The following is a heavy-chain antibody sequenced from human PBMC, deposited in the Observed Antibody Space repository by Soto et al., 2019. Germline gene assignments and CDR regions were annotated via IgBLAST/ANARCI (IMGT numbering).Heavy chain of an antibody. D-gene: IGHD4-17*01. J-gene: IGHJ3*02. CDR3: AHPRGYGVFDAVDI. Sequence: GESLRLSCAASGFFFSTYAMNWVRQAPGKGLEWVSAISNNGYDTYYAESVRGRFTISRDNSINTMYLQMSRLRTEDTAVYYCAHPRGYGVFDAVDIWGQGTMVTVSS. CDR1: GFFFSTYA. V-gene: IGHV3-23*01. CDR2: ISNNGYDT.